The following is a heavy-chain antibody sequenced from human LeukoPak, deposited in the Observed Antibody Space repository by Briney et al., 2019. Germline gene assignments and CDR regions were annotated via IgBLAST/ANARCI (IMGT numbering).Heavy chain of an antibody. CDR2: ISGSGGST. CDR3: ARDSIPPQQLAVGGAFDI. D-gene: IGHD6-13*01. CDR1: GFTFSSYA. V-gene: IGHV3-23*01. J-gene: IGHJ3*02. Sequence: PGGSLRLSCAASGFTFSSYAMSWVRQAPGKGLEWVSAISGSGGSTYYADSVKGRFTISRDNSKNTLYLQMNSLRAEDTAVYYCARDSIPPQQLAVGGAFDIWGQGTMVTVSS.